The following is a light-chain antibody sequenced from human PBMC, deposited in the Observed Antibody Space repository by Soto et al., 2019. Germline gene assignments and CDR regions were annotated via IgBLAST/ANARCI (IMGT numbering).Light chain of an antibody. CDR1: SSNIANNY. J-gene: IGLJ2*01. CDR3: GTWDTSLSAVV. V-gene: IGLV1-51*01. CDR2: DNN. Sequence: QSVLTQPPTVSAAPGQKVTISCSGSSSNIANNYVSWYQQLPGTAPKLLIYDNNKRPSGIPDRFSGSKSGTSVTLGITGLQTGDEADYYCGTWDTSLSAVVFGGGTKVTVL.